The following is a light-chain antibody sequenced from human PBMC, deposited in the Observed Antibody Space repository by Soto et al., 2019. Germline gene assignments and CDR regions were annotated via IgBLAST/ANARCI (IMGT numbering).Light chain of an antibody. CDR3: QQFYTSTLT. V-gene: IGKV4-1*01. CDR1: QRILFSSNNKYY. Sequence: DIVMTQSPDSLAVSLGERATINCKSSQRILFSSNNKYYLPLYQQKPGQPPKLLIYWASTRESGVPDRFSGSAPWTDFTLTTSSLHAEDVAVYYCQQFYTSTLTFGQGTPVEVK. CDR2: WAS. J-gene: IGKJ1*01.